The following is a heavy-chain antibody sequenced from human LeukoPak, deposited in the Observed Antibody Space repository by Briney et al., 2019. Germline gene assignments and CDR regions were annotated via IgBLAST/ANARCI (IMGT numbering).Heavy chain of an antibody. CDR3: ARDHSEPGVILDS. D-gene: IGHD1-14*01. CDR2: INQAGSEK. V-gene: IGHV3-7*05. J-gene: IGHJ4*02. CDR1: GFTFSTYD. Sequence: GGSLRLSCAASGFTFSTYDMNWVRQAPGKGLEWVANINQAGSEKYYVDSVEGRFTISRDNAKNSLFLQMNSLRAEDTAMYFCARDHSEPGVILDSWGQGSLVTVSS.